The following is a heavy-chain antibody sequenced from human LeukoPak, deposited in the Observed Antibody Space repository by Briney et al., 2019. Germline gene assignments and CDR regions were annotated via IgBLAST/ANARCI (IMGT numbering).Heavy chain of an antibody. V-gene: IGHV1-46*01. Sequence: ASVKVSCKASGYTFTTYYMHWVRQAPGQGLEWMGVIDPFGGTTNYAQKFQGRITMTRETSTSTVYMELSSLRSEDTAVYYCARAPFTETAFVYWFDPWGQGTLVVVSS. J-gene: IGHJ5*02. D-gene: IGHD4-17*01. CDR2: IDPFGGTT. CDR3: ARAPFTETAFVYWFDP. CDR1: GYTFTTYY.